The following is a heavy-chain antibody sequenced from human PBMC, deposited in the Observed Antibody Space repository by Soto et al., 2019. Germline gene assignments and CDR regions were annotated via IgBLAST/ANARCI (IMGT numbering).Heavy chain of an antibody. V-gene: IGHV4-30-4*01. CDR2: IYYSGST. CDR1: GGSNNTSTYL. J-gene: IGHJ6*02. Sequence: SETLSLTCAISGGSNNTSTYLWSWIRQPPGKGLEWIGYIYYSGSTYYNPSLKSRVTISVDTSKNQFSLKLSSVTAADTAVYYCARVVGSGYYYYYGMDVWGQGTTVTVYS. D-gene: IGHD1-1*01. CDR3: ARVVGSGYYYYYGMDV.